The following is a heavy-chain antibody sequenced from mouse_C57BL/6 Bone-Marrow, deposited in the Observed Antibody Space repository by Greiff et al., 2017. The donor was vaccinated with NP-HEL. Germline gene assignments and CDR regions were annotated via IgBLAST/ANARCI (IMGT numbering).Heavy chain of an antibody. J-gene: IGHJ4*01. CDR2: IYPGSGNT. CDR1: GYTFTDYY. Sequence: QLPLKESVPPLFLPFASVNLSCKASGYTFTDYYINWVKQRPGQGLEWIARIYPGSGNTYYNEKFKGKATLTADKSSSTAYMQLSSLTSEDSAVYFCARSEGLRRGYAMDYWGQGTSVTVSS. V-gene: IGHV1-76*01. D-gene: IGHD2-4*01. CDR3: ARSEGLRRGYAMDY.